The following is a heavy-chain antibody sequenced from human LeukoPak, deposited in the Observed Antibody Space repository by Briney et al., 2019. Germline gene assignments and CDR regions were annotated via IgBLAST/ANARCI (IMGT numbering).Heavy chain of an antibody. J-gene: IGHJ4*02. CDR3: ATRQTYSGSYAMVFDY. V-gene: IGHV4-34*01. CDR2: INHSGST. D-gene: IGHD1-26*01. CDR1: GGSFSGYY. Sequence: SETLSLTCAVYGGSFSGYYWSWIRQPPGKGLEWIGEINHSGSTNYNPPLKSRVTIAVDKSKNQFSLKVKSVTAADTVVYYCATRQTYSGSYAMVFDYWGQGTLVTVSS.